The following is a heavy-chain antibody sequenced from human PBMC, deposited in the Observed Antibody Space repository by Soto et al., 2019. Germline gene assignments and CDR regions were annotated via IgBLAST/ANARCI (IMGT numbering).Heavy chain of an antibody. CDR3: ARDVPHGYSYGLQGFDP. CDR2: IIPIYGTA. V-gene: IGHV1-69*18. D-gene: IGHD3-10*01. CDR1: GGNFTSYV. Sequence: QVQLVQSGAEVKKPGSSVKVSCKASGGNFTSYVISWVRQAPGQGLEWMGNIIPIYGTANYLPKFRGRFTIGAVESPSTVFMALRRLQSADTAVYYCARDVPHGYSYGLQGFDPWGQGTVVSVSS. J-gene: IGHJ5*02.